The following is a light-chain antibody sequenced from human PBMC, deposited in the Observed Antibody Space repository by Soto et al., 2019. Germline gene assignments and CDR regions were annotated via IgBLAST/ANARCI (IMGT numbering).Light chain of an antibody. Sequence: EIVLTQSPGSLSLSPGERATLSCRASQSVSSTFFAWYQQKPGQAPRLLIYGASSRATGIPDRFSGSGSGTDFTLTISRLEPEDFAVYYCQQYPSSLTFGQGTKVEIK. CDR2: GAS. CDR3: QQYPSSLT. V-gene: IGKV3-20*01. CDR1: QSVSSTF. J-gene: IGKJ1*01.